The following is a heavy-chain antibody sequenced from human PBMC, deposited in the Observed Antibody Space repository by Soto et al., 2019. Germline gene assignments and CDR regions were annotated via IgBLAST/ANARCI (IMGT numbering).Heavy chain of an antibody. CDR3: AKADNPLNTAAIWSVYYYGMDV. CDR1: GFTFSSYA. J-gene: IGHJ6*02. D-gene: IGHD2-2*02. Sequence: GVLRLSCAASGFTFSSYAMSWVRQAPGKGLEWVSAISGSGGSTYYADSVKGRFTISRDNSKNTLYLQMNSLRAEDTAVYYCAKADNPLNTAAIWSVYYYGMDVWGQGTTVTVSS. CDR2: ISGSGGST. V-gene: IGHV3-23*01.